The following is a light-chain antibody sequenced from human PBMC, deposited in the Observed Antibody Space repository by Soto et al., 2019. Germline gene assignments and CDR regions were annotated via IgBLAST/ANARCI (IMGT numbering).Light chain of an antibody. CDR1: QNINNN. Sequence: DIQMTQSPSSLSASIGDRVTITCRASQNINNNLNWYQQIPGKAPKLLIHGGYSLESGVPSRFSGSGSGTDFTLTVSSLQHDDFETYFCQKSYNPLWTFGQGNQVQIK. V-gene: IGKV1-39*01. CDR2: GGY. J-gene: IGKJ1*01. CDR3: QKSYNPLWT.